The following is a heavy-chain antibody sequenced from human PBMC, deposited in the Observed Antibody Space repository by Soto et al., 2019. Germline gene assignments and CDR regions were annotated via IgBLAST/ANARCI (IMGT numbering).Heavy chain of an antibody. Sequence: ASVKVSCKASGYTFTGYYMHWVRQAPGQGLEWMGWINPNSGGTNYAQKFQGWVTMTRDTSISTAYMELSRLRSDDTAVYYCAIGVGATIGYYFDYWGQGTLVTVSS. V-gene: IGHV1-2*04. D-gene: IGHD1-26*01. CDR3: AIGVGATIGYYFDY. CDR2: INPNSGGT. CDR1: GYTFTGYY. J-gene: IGHJ4*02.